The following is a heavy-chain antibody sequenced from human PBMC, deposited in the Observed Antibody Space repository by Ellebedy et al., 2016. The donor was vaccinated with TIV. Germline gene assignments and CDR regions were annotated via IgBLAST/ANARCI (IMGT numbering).Heavy chain of an antibody. V-gene: IGHV4-34*01. CDR3: ARSRSWYIDY. D-gene: IGHD6-13*01. J-gene: IGHJ4*02. CDR2: INHSGST. CDR1: GGSFSGYY. Sequence: MPGGSLRLSCAVYGGSFSGYYWSWIRQPPGKGLEWIGEINHSGSTNYNPSLKSRVTISVDTSKNQFSLKLSSVTAADTAVYYCARSRSWYIDYWGQGTLVTVSS.